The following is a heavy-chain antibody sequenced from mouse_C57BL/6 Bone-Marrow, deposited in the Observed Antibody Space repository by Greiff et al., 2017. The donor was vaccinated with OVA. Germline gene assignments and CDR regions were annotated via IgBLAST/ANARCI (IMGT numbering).Heavy chain of an antibody. Sequence: VQLKESGGDLVKPGGSLKLSCAASGFTFSSYGMSWVRQTPDKRLEWVATISSGGSYTYYPDSVKGRFTISRDNAKNTLYRQMSSLKSEDTARYYCARPPYESWGQGTLVTVSA. D-gene: IGHD2-3*01. CDR1: GFTFSSYG. J-gene: IGHJ3*01. CDR2: ISSGGSYT. V-gene: IGHV5-6*01. CDR3: ARPPYES.